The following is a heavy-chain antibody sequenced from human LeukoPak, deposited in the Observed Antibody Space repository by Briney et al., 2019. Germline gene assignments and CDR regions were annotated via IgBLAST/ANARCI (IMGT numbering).Heavy chain of an antibody. CDR1: GGSVSSGSYY. V-gene: IGHV4-61*01. D-gene: IGHD3-22*01. CDR3: DVRTVGTGYDDSSGYYEG. Sequence: SETLSLTCTVAGGSVSSGSYYWRWIRQPPGKGLEWIGYIYYSGSTKYNPSLKSRVTISVDTSKNQFSLKLSSVTAADTAGYCCDVRTVGTGYDDSSGYYEGWGQGILVTVSS. J-gene: IGHJ4*02. CDR2: IYYSGST.